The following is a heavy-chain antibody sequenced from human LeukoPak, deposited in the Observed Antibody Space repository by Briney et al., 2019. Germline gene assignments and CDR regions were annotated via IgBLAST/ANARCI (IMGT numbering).Heavy chain of an antibody. Sequence: GASVRVSCKASGYTFMSYGISRVRQAPGQGLEWMGWISDYNGNTNYAQKLRGRVTMTTDTSTNTAYMELRSLRSDDTSVYYCARDQAYYYDMNGYVDYWGQGTLVTVSS. CDR3: ARDQAYYYDMNGYVDY. V-gene: IGHV1-18*01. D-gene: IGHD3-22*01. CDR1: GYTFMSYG. J-gene: IGHJ4*02. CDR2: ISDYNGNT.